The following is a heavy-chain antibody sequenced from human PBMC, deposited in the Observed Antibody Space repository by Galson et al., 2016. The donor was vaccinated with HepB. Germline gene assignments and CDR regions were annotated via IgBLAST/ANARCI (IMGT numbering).Heavy chain of an antibody. J-gene: IGHJ2*01. V-gene: IGHV1-58*01. Sequence: SCKASGLTFTSSAVQWVRQARGQRLEWIGWIVVGSGKTNYAQSFQERVTITRDMSTTTAYKELSSLRSEDTAVYYCATARAYGYSYWYFDLWGRGTLVTVSS. CDR1: GLTFTSSA. CDR3: ATARAYGYSYWYFDL. CDR2: IVVGSGKT. D-gene: IGHD6-13*01.